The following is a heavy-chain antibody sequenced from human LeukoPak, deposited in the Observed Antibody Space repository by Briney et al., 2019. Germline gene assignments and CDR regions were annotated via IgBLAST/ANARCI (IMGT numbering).Heavy chain of an antibody. CDR1: RYTLTQLS. Sequence: ASGNVSRQVFRYTLTQLSMHWVRQAPGKGLGWRGGFDPEDGETIYAQKFQGRVTLTEDTSTDTAYMELSSPRSEDTAVYYCATDRRFQLLGHNWFDPWGQGTLVTVSS. J-gene: IGHJ5*02. CDR2: FDPEDGET. D-gene: IGHD2-2*01. V-gene: IGHV1-24*01. CDR3: ATDRRFQLLGHNWFDP.